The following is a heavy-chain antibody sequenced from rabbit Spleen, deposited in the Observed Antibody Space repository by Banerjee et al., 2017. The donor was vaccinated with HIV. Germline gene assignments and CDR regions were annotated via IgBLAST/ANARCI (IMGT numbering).Heavy chain of an antibody. V-gene: IGHV1S40*01. CDR3: VRDQAGDADYGPYYLNL. J-gene: IGHJ4*01. CDR1: GFSLSSFYW. Sequence: QSLEESGGDLVKPGASLTLTCKASGFSLSSFYWICWVRQAPGKGPEWIAYIDPVFGNTYYASWVNGRFTISRHNAQNTLYLQLNSLTAADTATYFCVRDQAGDADYGPYYLNLWGPGTLVTVS. D-gene: IGHD2-1*01. CDR2: IDPVFGNT.